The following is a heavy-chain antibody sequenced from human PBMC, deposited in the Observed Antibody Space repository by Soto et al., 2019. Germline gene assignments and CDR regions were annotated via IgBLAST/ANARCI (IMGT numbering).Heavy chain of an antibody. J-gene: IGHJ4*02. CDR3: ARDRGPENYDFWSGYGY. V-gene: IGHV1-3*01. D-gene: IGHD3-3*01. CDR2: INAGNGNT. CDR1: GYTFTSYA. Sequence: QVQLVQSWAEVKKPGASVKVSCKASGYTFTSYAMHWVRQAPGQRLEWMGWINAGNGNTKYSQKFQGRVTITRDTSASTAYMELSSLRSEDTAVYYCARDRGPENYDFWSGYGYLGQGTLVTVSS.